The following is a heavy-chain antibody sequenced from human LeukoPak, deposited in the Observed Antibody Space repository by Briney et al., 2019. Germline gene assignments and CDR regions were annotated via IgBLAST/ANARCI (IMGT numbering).Heavy chain of an antibody. CDR2: INPNSGDT. D-gene: IGHD1-26*01. V-gene: IGHV1-2*02. Sequence: ASVKVSCKASGYTFTGYYMHWVRQAPGQGLEWMGWINPNSGDTNYAQKFQGRVTMTRDTSISTAYMELSRLRSDDTAVYYCARSYSGSYYVDAFDIWGQGTMVTVSS. CDR3: ARSYSGSYYVDAFDI. CDR1: GYTFTGYY. J-gene: IGHJ3*02.